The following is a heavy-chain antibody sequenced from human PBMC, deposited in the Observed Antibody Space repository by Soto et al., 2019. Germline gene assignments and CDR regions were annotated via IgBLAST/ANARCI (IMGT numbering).Heavy chain of an antibody. CDR2: IYTGGST. CDR1: GFTFSDYY. J-gene: IGHJ6*02. D-gene: IGHD3-10*01. CDR3: ARGPGYV. Sequence: GGSLRLSCAASGFTFSDYYMSWVRQAPGKGLEWVSVIYTGGSTYYADSVQGRFTISRDNSKNTLFLQMNSLRAEDTAVYYCARGPGYVWGPGTTVTVSS. V-gene: IGHV3-66*01.